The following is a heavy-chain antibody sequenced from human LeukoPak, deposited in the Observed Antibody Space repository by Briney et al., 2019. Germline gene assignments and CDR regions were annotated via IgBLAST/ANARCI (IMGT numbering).Heavy chain of an antibody. D-gene: IGHD3-22*01. V-gene: IGHV1-2*02. CDR2: INPNSGGT. Sequence: ASVTVSCRASGYTFTGYYMHWVRQAPGQGLEWMGWINPNSGGTNYAQKFQGRVTMTRDTSISTAYMELSRLRSDDTAVCYCAREVYDSSGPSFDYWGQGTLVTVSS. CDR3: AREVYDSSGPSFDY. CDR1: GYTFTGYY. J-gene: IGHJ4*02.